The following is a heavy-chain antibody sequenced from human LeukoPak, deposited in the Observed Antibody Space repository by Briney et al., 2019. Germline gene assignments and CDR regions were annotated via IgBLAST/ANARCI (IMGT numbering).Heavy chain of an antibody. Sequence: GGSLRLSCAASGFTLYDYAMQWGRQAPGKGLECVSGISWNSGSIGYADSVKGRFTISRDNAKNSLYLQMNSLRAEDTALYYCAKVGVAAAGPFDYWGQGTLVTVSS. J-gene: IGHJ4*02. V-gene: IGHV3-9*01. CDR2: ISWNSGSI. CDR1: GFTLYDYA. D-gene: IGHD6-13*01. CDR3: AKVGVAAAGPFDY.